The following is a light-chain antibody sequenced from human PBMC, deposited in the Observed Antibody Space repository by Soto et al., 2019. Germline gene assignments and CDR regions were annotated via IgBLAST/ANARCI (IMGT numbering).Light chain of an antibody. CDR2: DAS. J-gene: IGKJ5*01. Sequence: DIQLTQTPSTLSASVGDEVTITCRASQTISRWVAWYQQKPGRAPKLLIYDASTLESGVPSRFSGSGSETEFTLTISRLQPDDFATYFCHSRAFGQGTRLEI. CDR3: HSRA. V-gene: IGKV1-5*01. CDR1: QTISRW.